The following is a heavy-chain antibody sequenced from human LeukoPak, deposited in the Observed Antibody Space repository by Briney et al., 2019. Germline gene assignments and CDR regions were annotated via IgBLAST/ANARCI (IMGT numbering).Heavy chain of an antibody. Sequence: PGGSLRLSCAASGFTVSSNYMSCVRQAPGKGLEWVSVIYSGGSTYYADSVKGRFTISRDNSKNTLYLQMNSLRAEDTAVYYCARGLGSDIVATISYFDYWGQGTLVTVSS. J-gene: IGHJ4*02. V-gene: IGHV3-66*01. CDR1: GFTVSSNY. CDR2: IYSGGST. D-gene: IGHD5-12*01. CDR3: ARGLGSDIVATISYFDY.